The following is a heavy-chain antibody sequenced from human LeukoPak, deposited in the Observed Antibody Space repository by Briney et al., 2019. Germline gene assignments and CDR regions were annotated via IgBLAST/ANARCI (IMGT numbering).Heavy chain of an antibody. J-gene: IGHJ4*02. CDR2: ISYDGSNE. CDR3: ARDLAFVTTYLDY. Sequence: GGSLRLSCAASGFTFSSYVMHWVRQAPDKGLEWVAIISYDGSNEYYADSVKGRFTISRDNAKNSLYLQMNSLRAEDTGVYFCARDLAFVTTYLDYWGQGTLVTVSS. CDR1: GFTFSSYV. V-gene: IGHV3-30*04. D-gene: IGHD4-11*01.